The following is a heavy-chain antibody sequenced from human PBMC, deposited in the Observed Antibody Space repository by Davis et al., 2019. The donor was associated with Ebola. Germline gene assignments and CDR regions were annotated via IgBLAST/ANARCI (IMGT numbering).Heavy chain of an antibody. CDR1: GGSIISYY. D-gene: IGHD6-13*01. Sequence: MPSETLSLTCTVSGGSIISYYWSWIRQPPGKRLEWIGNIFYSGGTNYNPSLKSRVTISVDTSKNQFSLKLSSVTAADTAVYYCARSSAYSSSWTTSLGFDPWGQGTLVTVSS. J-gene: IGHJ5*02. V-gene: IGHV4-59*01. CDR3: ARSSAYSSSWTTSLGFDP. CDR2: IFYSGGT.